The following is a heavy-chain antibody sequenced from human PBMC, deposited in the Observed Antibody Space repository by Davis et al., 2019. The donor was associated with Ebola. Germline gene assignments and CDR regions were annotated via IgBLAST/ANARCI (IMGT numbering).Heavy chain of an antibody. CDR2: IPKGSDAI. J-gene: IGHJ5*02. Sequence: GESLITSCAASGILSSHYSLNWVRQAPGTGLEWVTYIPKGSDAIHYADSVKGRFTVSRDNAKNSLFLKMNSLRDEDSAVYYCARDDILAFDLWGQGTQVTVSS. CDR1: GILSSHYS. CDR3: ARDDILAFDL. V-gene: IGHV3-48*02.